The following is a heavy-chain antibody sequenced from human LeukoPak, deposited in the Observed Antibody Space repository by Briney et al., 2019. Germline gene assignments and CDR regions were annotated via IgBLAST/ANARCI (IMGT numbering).Heavy chain of an antibody. V-gene: IGHV4-34*01. CDR3: ARGRGLYSYGPRAFDI. J-gene: IGHJ3*02. CDR1: GGSFSGYY. Sequence: PSETLSLTCAVYGGSFSGYYWSWIRPPPGKGLEWIGEINHSGSTNYNPSLKSRVTISVDTSKNQFSLKLSSVTAADTAVYYCARGRGLYSYGPRAFDIWGQGTMVTVSS. CDR2: INHSGST. D-gene: IGHD5-18*01.